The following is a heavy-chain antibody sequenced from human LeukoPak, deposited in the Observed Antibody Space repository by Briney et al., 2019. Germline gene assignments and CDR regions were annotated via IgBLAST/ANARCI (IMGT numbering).Heavy chain of an antibody. V-gene: IGHV3-30*18. CDR2: ISYDGSNK. Sequence: SGGSLRLSCAASGFTFSSYGMHWVRQAPGKGLEWVAVISYDGSNKYYADSVKGRFTISRDNSKNTLYLQMNSRRAEDTAVYYCAKDFDIWGQGTMVTVSS. J-gene: IGHJ3*02. CDR3: AKDFDI. CDR1: GFTFSSYG.